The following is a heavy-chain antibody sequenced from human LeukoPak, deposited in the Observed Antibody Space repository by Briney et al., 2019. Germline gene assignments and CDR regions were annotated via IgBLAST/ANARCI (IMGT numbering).Heavy chain of an antibody. CDR1: GFTFDDYG. J-gene: IGHJ4*02. CDR2: ITTGSST. V-gene: IGHV3-23*01. Sequence: GGSLRLSCAASGFTFDDYGMSWVRQAPGKGLEWVSAITTGSSTYYADSVKGRFTISRDNSKNTLYLQMNSLRAEDTAVYYCAKAIGWYYFDYWGQGTLVTVSS. CDR3: AKAIGWYYFDY.